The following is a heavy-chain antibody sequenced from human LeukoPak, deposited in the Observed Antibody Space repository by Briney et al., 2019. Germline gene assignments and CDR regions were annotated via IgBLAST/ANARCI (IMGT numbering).Heavy chain of an antibody. CDR1: GGSISSGGYS. V-gene: IGHV4-30-2*01. CDR2: IYHSGST. D-gene: IGHD3-9*01. Sequence: PSETLSLTCAVSGGSISSGGYSWSWIRQPPGKGLEWIGYIYHSGSTYYNPSLKSRVTISVDRSKNQLSLKLSSVTAADTAVYYCARGRDILTGYYLINWFDPWGQGTLVTVSS. CDR3: ARGRDILTGYYLINWFDP. J-gene: IGHJ5*02.